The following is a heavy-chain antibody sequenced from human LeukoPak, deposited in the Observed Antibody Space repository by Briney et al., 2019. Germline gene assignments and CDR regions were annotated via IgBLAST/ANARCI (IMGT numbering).Heavy chain of an antibody. CDR1: GFTFSSYG. D-gene: IGHD3-10*01. CDR2: ISYDGSNL. V-gene: IGHV3-30-3*01. J-gene: IGHJ4*02. Sequence: GGSLRLSCAASGFTFSSYGMHWVRQAPGKGLEWVAVISYDGSNLDYADSVKGRFTISRDNSKNTLYLQMNGLRAEDTAVYYCARDVQSLYGSGSLFDCWGQGTLVTVSS. CDR3: ARDVQSLYGSGSLFDC.